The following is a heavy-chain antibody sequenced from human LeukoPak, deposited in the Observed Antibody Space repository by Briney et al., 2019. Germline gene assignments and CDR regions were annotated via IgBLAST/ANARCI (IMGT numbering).Heavy chain of an antibody. J-gene: IGHJ6*03. V-gene: IGHV1-18*01. D-gene: IGHD1-1*01. CDR2: ISAYNGNT. CDR3: ARDGAERPHYMDV. CDR1: GFSFTNYG. Sequence: ASVKVSCKASGFSFTNYGFSWVRQAPGQGLEWMGWISAYNGNTNYAQKLQGRVTMTTDTSTSTAYMELRSLRSDDTAVYYCARDGAERPHYMDVWGKGTTVTVSS.